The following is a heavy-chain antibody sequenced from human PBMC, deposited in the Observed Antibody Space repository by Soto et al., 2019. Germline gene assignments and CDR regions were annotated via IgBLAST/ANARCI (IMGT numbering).Heavy chain of an antibody. CDR1: GGTFSSHA. V-gene: IGHV1-69*06. Sequence: GASVKVSCKASGGTFSSHAISWVRQAPGQGLEWMGGIIPIFGTANYAQKFQGRVTITADKSTSTAYMELSSLRSEDTAVYYCARSVWDSGFLEWLRYYYYYGMDVWGQGTTVTVSS. J-gene: IGHJ6*02. CDR3: ARSVWDSGFLEWLRYYYYYGMDV. CDR2: IIPIFGTA. D-gene: IGHD3-3*01.